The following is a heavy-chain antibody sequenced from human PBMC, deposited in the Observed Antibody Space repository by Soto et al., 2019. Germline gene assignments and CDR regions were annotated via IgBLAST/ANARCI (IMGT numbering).Heavy chain of an antibody. CDR3: ASHLVISGRRGFDI. Sequence: QVQLQESGPGLVKPSGTLSLTCAVSSGSIFSSNWWSWVRQPPGKGLEWIGETRNSGGANYNPTLQSRVTITVDRSKTHFFLELPSVPAADTGVYYWASHLVISGRRGFDIWGLGAVVTVSS. J-gene: IGHJ4*02. CDR1: SGSIFSSNW. V-gene: IGHV4-4*02. CDR2: TRNSGGA. D-gene: IGHD3-3*01.